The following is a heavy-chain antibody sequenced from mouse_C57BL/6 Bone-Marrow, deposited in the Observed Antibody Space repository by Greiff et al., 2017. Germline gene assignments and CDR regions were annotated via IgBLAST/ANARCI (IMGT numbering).Heavy chain of an antibody. V-gene: IGHV1-22*01. CDR2: INPNNGGT. CDR3: ATDYYGSSYNYAMDY. CDR1: GYTFTDYN. Sequence: EVQLQQSGPELVKPGASVKMSCKASGYTFTDYNMHWVKQSHGKSLEWIGYINPNNGGTSYNQKFKGKATLTVNKSSSTAYMELRSLTSEESAVYYCATDYYGSSYNYAMDYWGQGTSVTVSS. J-gene: IGHJ4*01. D-gene: IGHD1-1*01.